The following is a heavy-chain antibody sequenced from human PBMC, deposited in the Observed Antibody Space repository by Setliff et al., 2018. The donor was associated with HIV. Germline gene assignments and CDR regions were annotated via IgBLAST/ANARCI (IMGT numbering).Heavy chain of an antibody. CDR2: IIPMYGTT. D-gene: IGHD5-12*01. Sequence: GASVKVSCKAGRGLFNRETISWVREAPGQGIEWMGGIIPMYGTTKYAKKFQGRVTLTADESTSTAYMELSGLKSEDTALYYCASAPPDIVATNDNWYFDVWG. CDR1: RGLFNRET. V-gene: IGHV1-69*13. J-gene: IGHJ2*01. CDR3: ASAPPDIVATNDNWYFDV.